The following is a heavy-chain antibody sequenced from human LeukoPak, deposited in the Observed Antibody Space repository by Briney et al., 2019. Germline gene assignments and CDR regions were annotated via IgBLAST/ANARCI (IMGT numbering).Heavy chain of an antibody. J-gene: IGHJ6*02. V-gene: IGHV4-4*02. CDR1: NVFITSDNW. CDR3: ATYVFFTLDV. Sequence: SSETLSLTCTVSNVFITSDNWWSWVRQSPGKGLEWIGEVHHSGSTNYNPSLRTRVTISTDKSQNQFSLKLYSVTAADTAVYFCATYVFFTLDVWGQGTTVTVSS. CDR2: VHHSGST. D-gene: IGHD3-16*01.